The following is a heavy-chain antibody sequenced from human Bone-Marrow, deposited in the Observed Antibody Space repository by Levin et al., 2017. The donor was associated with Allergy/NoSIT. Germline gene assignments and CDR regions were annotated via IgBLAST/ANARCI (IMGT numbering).Heavy chain of an antibody. J-gene: IGHJ4*02. D-gene: IGHD1-1*01. V-gene: IGHV3-33*01. CDR2: IWYDETNQ. CDR1: GFTFSRYG. Sequence: AGGSLRLSCVASGFTFSRYGIHWVRQAPGKGLEWVALIWYDETNQYYVDSVKGRFTISRDNSRNTLYLQMNSLRAEDTAVYYCARGVADNWDDVDFDYWGQGTLVTVSS. CDR3: ARGVADNWDDVDFDY.